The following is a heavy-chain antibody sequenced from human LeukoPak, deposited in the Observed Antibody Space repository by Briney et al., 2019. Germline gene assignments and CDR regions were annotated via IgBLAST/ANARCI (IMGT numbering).Heavy chain of an antibody. J-gene: IGHJ4*02. D-gene: IGHD1-14*01. CDR2: IVVGGTT. V-gene: IGHV3-15*04. CDR3: ATDLPSPLAQIDY. Sequence: GGSLRLSCAASGFTFSNAWMSWVRQAPGKGLEWVARIVVGGTTDYAAPVKGRFTISRDDSMNMLYLQMDSLKTGDTAMYYCATDLPSPLAQIDYWGQGTPVTVSS. CDR1: GFTFSNAW.